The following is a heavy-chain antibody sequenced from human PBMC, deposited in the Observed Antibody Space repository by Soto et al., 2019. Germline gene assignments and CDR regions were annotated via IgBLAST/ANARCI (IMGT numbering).Heavy chain of an antibody. J-gene: IGHJ3*02. Sequence: GGSLRLSCAASGFTVSSNYMSWVRQAPGKGLEWVSVIYSGGSTYYADSVKGRFTISRDNSKNTLYLQMNSLRAEDTAVYYCAGDILTGLNAFDIWGQGTMVTVSS. CDR1: GFTVSSNY. CDR3: AGDILTGLNAFDI. CDR2: IYSGGST. D-gene: IGHD3-9*01. V-gene: IGHV3-66*01.